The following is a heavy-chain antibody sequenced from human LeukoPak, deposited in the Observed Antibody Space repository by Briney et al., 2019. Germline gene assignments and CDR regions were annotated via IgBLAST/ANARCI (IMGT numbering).Heavy chain of an antibody. CDR1: GFMFSDYA. D-gene: IGHD3-3*01. Sequence: GGSLRLSCVASGFMFSDYAMSWVRQAPGKGLEWVSSISSSGGTTFYADSVKGRFTISRDLFKKTVHLEMKAMRAEDTAVYYWSKDPRPYYDGPGGYWGQGTLVTVSP. CDR2: ISSSGGTT. J-gene: IGHJ4*02. V-gene: IGHV3-23*01. CDR3: SKDPRPYYDGPGGY.